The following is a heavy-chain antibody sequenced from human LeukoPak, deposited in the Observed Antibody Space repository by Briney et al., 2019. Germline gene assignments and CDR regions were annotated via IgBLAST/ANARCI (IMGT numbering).Heavy chain of an antibody. Sequence: GESLRLSCAASGFTFTTYWMSWVRQAPGKGLEWVANIKQDGTEKYYVDSVKGRFTISRDNAKNSLYLQMNSLRAEDTAVYYCARDIMGYCSSTSCYEGMWGQGTLVTVSS. CDR2: IKQDGTEK. V-gene: IGHV3-7*01. J-gene: IGHJ4*02. CDR3: ARDIMGYCSSTSCYEGM. D-gene: IGHD2-2*01. CDR1: GFTFTTYW.